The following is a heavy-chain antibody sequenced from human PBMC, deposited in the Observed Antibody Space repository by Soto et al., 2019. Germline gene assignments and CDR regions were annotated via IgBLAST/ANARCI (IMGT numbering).Heavy chain of an antibody. CDR1: GGSISGFY. J-gene: IGHJ4*02. Sequence: SETLSLTCTVSGGSISGFYWTWIRQPPGKGLEWIGYISYSGNTNYSPSLKSRVTISVDTSKRLLSLKLTSVTTADAAVYFCARAPLVISRSYFDNWGQGTPVTVSS. V-gene: IGHV4-59*12. CDR3: ARAPLVISRSYFDN. D-gene: IGHD2-8*02. CDR2: ISYSGNT.